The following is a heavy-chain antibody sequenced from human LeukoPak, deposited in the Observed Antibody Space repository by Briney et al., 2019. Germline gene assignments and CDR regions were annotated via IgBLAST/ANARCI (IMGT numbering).Heavy chain of an antibody. CDR2: ISSSSSYI. CDR3: ARVPGAWWLVPGTNYYYYMDV. D-gene: IGHD6-19*01. Sequence: GGSLRLSCAASGFTFSSYSMNWVRQAPGKGLEWVSSISSSSSYIYYADSVKGRFTISRDNAKNSLYLQMNSLRAEDTAVYYCARVPGAWWLVPGTNYYYYMDVWGKGTTVTVPS. J-gene: IGHJ6*03. CDR1: GFTFSSYS. V-gene: IGHV3-21*04.